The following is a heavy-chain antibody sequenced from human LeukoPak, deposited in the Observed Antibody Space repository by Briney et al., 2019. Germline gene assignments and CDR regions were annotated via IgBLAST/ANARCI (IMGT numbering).Heavy chain of an antibody. CDR3: ARDGYNERWFDY. CDR1: GGSISSSSYY. D-gene: IGHD5-24*01. Sequence: SETLSLTCTVSGGSISSSSYYWGWIRQPPGKGLEWIVSIYYSGSTYYNPSLKSRVTISVDTSKNQFSLKLSSVTAADTAVYYCARDGYNERWFDYWGQGTLVTVSS. J-gene: IGHJ4*02. CDR2: IYYSGST. V-gene: IGHV4-39*02.